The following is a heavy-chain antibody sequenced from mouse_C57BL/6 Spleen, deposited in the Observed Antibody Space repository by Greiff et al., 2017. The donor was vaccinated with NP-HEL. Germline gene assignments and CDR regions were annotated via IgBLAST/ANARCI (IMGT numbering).Heavy chain of an antibody. V-gene: IGHV1-74*04. Sequence: VKLQQPGAELVKPGASVKVSCKASGYTFTSYWMHWVKQRPGQGLEWIGRIHPSDSDTNYNQKFKGKATLTVDKSSSTAYMQLSSLTSEDSAVYYCAISTLDYGSSYPWFAYWGQGTLVTVSA. CDR3: AISTLDYGSSYPWFAY. J-gene: IGHJ3*01. D-gene: IGHD1-1*01. CDR1: GYTFTSYW. CDR2: IHPSDSDT.